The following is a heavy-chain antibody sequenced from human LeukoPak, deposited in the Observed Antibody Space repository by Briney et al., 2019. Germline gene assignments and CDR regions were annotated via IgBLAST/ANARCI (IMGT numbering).Heavy chain of an antibody. CDR3: AKDGIDYGDYAYYFDF. J-gene: IGHJ4*02. CDR1: GFSFSTYG. V-gene: IGHV3-30*18. Sequence: GRSLRLSCAASGFSFSTYGMHWARRAPGKGLEWVATISYDGSNKYYGDSMKGRFTISRDNSKNTLYLQMNSLRAEDTAVYYCAKDGIDYGDYAYYFDFWGQGTLVTVSS. CDR2: ISYDGSNK. D-gene: IGHD4-17*01.